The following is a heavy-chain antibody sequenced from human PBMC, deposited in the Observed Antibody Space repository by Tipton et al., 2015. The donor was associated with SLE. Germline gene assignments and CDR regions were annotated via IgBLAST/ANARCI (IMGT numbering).Heavy chain of an antibody. CDR2: IYYSGST. J-gene: IGHJ3*02. CDR1: GDSISSYY. Sequence: TLSLTCTVSGDSISSYYWSWIRQPPGKGLEWIGYIYYSGSTNYKPSLKSRVTISVDTSKNQFSLKLTSVTAADTAVYYCARDEADYYDFWSGYYKGAFDIWGQGTMVTVSS. V-gene: IGHV4-59*01. CDR3: ARDEADYYDFWSGYYKGAFDI. D-gene: IGHD3-3*01.